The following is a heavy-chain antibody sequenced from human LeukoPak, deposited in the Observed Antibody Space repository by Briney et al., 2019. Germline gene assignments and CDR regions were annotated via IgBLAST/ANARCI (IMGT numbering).Heavy chain of an antibody. V-gene: IGHV4-59*01. J-gene: IGHJ3*01. D-gene: IGHD2-21*02. CDR1: GGSISSYY. CDR3: VRRVVVVTANDKSDAFDV. CDR2: IYHTGSS. Sequence: SETLSLTCTVSGGSISSYYWNWIRQPPGEGLEWIGYIYHTGSSNYNPSLKSRVTISLDTSKNQFSLKLSSVTAADTAVYYCVRRVVVVTANDKSDAFDVWGQGTVVTVSS.